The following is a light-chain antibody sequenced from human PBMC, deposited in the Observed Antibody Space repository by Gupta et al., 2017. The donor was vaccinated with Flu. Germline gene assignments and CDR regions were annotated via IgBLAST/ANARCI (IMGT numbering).Light chain of an antibody. CDR2: LGS. Sequence: VTLGQPASISCRSSQGLVYSDGNTYLHCLQQSPGQTPRRLIHLGSYPDSGVPDRFSGSASGTDFTLKISMVAAEDVSLYFCRQGAHWPWAFGQGTKLEIK. V-gene: IGKV2-30*01. CDR3: RQGAHWPWA. J-gene: IGKJ1*01. CDR1: QGLVYSDGNTY.